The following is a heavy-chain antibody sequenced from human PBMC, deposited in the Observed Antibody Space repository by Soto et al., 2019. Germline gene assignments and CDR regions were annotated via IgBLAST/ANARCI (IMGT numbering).Heavy chain of an antibody. V-gene: IGHV4-31*03. D-gene: IGHD3-10*01. Sequence: QVQLQESGPGLVKPSQTLSLTCSVSGASISSGNYYWSWIRQHPGKGLEWIGYIYYTGSTYYNPSLRSRMTISEDMSKNHCSLRLCSVTAADTAVYYCARGREEAGGPFDYWGQGTLVTVSS. CDR1: GASISSGNYY. CDR3: ARGREEAGGPFDY. CDR2: IYYTGST. J-gene: IGHJ4*02.